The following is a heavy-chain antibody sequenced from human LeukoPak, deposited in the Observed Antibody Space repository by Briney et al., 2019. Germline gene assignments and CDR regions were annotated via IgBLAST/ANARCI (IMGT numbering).Heavy chain of an antibody. CDR2: IYYSGST. CDR3: ASLTIFGVVIHDY. J-gene: IGHJ4*02. D-gene: IGHD3-3*01. CDR1: GGSISSSSYY. V-gene: IGHV4-39*01. Sequence: SETLSLTCTVSGGSISSSSYYWGWIRQPPGKGLEWIGSIYYSGSTYYNPSLKSRVTISVDTSKNQYSLKLSSLTAADTAVYYCASLTIFGVVIHDYWGQGTLVTVSS.